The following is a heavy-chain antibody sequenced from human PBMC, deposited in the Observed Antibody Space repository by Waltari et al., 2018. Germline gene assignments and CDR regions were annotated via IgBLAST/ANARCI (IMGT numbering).Heavy chain of an antibody. D-gene: IGHD5-12*01. J-gene: IGHJ3*01. CDR1: GFTFSSYA. CDR3: ARGNRLSGSDYFEV. V-gene: IGHV3-30*01. Sequence: QVQLVESGGGVVQPGRSLRLSCAASGFTFSSYAMHWVRQAPGKALEWVAVISYDGSNKYYADSVKGRFTISRDNSKNTLYLQMNSLRAEDTAIYYCARGNRLSGSDYFEVWGQGTLLTVSS. CDR2: ISYDGSNK.